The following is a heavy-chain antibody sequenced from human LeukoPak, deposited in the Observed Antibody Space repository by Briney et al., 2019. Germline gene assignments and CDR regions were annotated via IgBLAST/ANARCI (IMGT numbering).Heavy chain of an antibody. V-gene: IGHV3-7*03. D-gene: IGHD3-9*01. CDR1: GFTFSSYW. CDR2: IKQDGSEK. CDR3: ARRYFDS. Sequence: GGSLRLSCAAPGFTFSSYWMSWVRQAPGKGLEWVANIKQDGSEKYYVDSVKGRFTISRDNVKNSLYLQMNSLRAEDTAVYYCARRYFDSWGQGTLVTVSS. J-gene: IGHJ4*02.